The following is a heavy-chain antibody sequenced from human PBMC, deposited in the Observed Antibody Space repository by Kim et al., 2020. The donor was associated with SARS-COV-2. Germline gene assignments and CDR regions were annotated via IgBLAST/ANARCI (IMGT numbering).Heavy chain of an antibody. D-gene: IGHD6-13*01. V-gene: IGHV1-46*01. J-gene: IGHJ3*02. Sequence: SYAQKVQGRVTMTRDTSTSTVYMELSSLRSEDTAVYYCAREQLGGAFDIWGQGTMVTVSS. CDR3: AREQLGGAFDI.